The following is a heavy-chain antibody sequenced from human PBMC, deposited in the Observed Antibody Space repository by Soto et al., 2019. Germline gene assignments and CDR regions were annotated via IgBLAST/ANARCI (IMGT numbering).Heavy chain of an antibody. V-gene: IGHV3-30-3*01. Sequence: GGSLRLSCAASGFTFSSYAMHWVRQAPGKGLERVAVISYDGSNKYYADSVKGRFTISRDNSKNTLYLQMNSLRAEDTAVYYCARGGGDDSSGYLEYWGQGPLVTVSS. D-gene: IGHD3-22*01. J-gene: IGHJ4*02. CDR2: ISYDGSNK. CDR1: GFTFSSYA. CDR3: ARGGGDDSSGYLEY.